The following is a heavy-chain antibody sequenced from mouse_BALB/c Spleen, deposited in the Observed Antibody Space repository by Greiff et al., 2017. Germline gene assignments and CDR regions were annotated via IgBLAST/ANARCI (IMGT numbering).Heavy chain of an antibody. CDR1: GFNIKDYY. Sequence: LQESGAELVRSGASVKLSCTASGFNIKDYYMHWVKQRPEQGLEWIGWIDPENGDTEYAPKFQGKATMTADTSSNTAYLQLSSLTSEDTAVYYCNAARPTTVVATPLDYWGQGTTLTVSS. D-gene: IGHD1-1*01. CDR3: NAARPTTVVATPLDY. J-gene: IGHJ2*01. V-gene: IGHV14-4*02. CDR2: IDPENGDT.